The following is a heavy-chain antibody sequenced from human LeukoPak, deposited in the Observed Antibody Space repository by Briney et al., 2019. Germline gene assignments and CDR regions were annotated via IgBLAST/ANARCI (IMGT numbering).Heavy chain of an antibody. Sequence: GASVKVSCKASGYTFTSYGISWVRQAPGQGLEWMGWISAYNGNTNYAQKLQGRVTMTTDTSTSTAYMELRSLRSDDTAVYYCARDIYGFWSGYYFAFDIWGQGTMVTVSS. CDR2: ISAYNGNT. J-gene: IGHJ3*02. D-gene: IGHD3-3*01. V-gene: IGHV1-18*01. CDR3: ARDIYGFWSGYYFAFDI. CDR1: GYTFTSYG.